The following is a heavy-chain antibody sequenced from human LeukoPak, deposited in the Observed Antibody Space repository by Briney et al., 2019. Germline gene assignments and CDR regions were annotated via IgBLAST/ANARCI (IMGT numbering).Heavy chain of an antibody. D-gene: IGHD6-19*01. CDR2: INHSGST. V-gene: IGHV4-34*01. CDR3: ARVRAVAPRRWFDP. Sequence: PSETPSLTCAVYGGSFSGYYWSWIRQPPGKGLEWIGEINHSGSTNYNPSLKSRVTISVDTSKNQFSLKLSSVTAADTAVYYCARVRAVAPRRWFDPWGQGTLVTVSS. CDR1: GGSFSGYY. J-gene: IGHJ5*02.